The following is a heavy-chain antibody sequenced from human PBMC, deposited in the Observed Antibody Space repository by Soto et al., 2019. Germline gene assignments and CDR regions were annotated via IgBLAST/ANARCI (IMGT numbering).Heavy chain of an antibody. CDR1: RHSFTPYW. J-gene: IGHJ1*01. CDR2: IYLGDSDT. CDR3: ARLEDYGGSGYYNEYLQH. D-gene: IGHD3-22*01. Sequence: VASQKISCKGSRHSFTPYWIGFVRQMPGKGLEWMGIIYLGDSDTRYSPSFPVQVTIPAVKSIGSSYLQWSILKASDTAMHFCARLEDYGGSGYYNEYLQHW. V-gene: IGHV5-51*01.